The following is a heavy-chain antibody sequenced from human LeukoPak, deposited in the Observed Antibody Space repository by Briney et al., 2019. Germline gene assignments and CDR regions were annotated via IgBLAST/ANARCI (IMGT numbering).Heavy chain of an antibody. Sequence: ASVKVSCKAFGYTFTSNYMHWVRQAPGQGPEWMGVISPSGGSTTYAQKFQGRVTLTRGMSTSTDYLELSSLRSEDTAVYYCAREEFRYYYYYMDVWGKGTTVTISS. J-gene: IGHJ6*03. D-gene: IGHD3-10*01. CDR1: GYTFTSNY. V-gene: IGHV1-46*01. CDR2: ISPSGGST. CDR3: AREEFRYYYYYMDV.